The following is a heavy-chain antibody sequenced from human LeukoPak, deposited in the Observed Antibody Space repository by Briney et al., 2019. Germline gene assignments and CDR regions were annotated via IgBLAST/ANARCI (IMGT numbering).Heavy chain of an antibody. CDR1: GYTFTGYY. Sequence: ASVKVSCKASGYTFTGYYMHWVRQAPGQGLEWMGWIDPKRGGTKYAQKFQGRVTMTRDTSISAAYMELSSLRSDDTAVYYCARDVGHCSGGTCPIFDYWGQGTLVTVPS. V-gene: IGHV1-2*02. CDR3: ARDVGHCSGGTCPIFDY. D-gene: IGHD2-15*01. J-gene: IGHJ4*02. CDR2: IDPKRGGT.